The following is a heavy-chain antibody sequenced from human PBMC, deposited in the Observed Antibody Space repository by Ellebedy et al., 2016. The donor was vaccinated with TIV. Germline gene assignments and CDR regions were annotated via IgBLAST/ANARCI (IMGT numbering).Heavy chain of an antibody. J-gene: IGHJ2*01. CDR3: ARSGSTSWYFDL. V-gene: IGHV3-7*03. Sequence: GESLKISCETSGFRFNPSWMSWVRQAPGKGLEWVANIKQDGSEKYYVGTVEGRFIISRANANNSLSLRINNPRAEDTAVYYCARSGSTSWYFDLWGRGTLVTVSS. CDR2: IKQDGSEK. D-gene: IGHD1-7*01. CDR1: GFRFNPSW.